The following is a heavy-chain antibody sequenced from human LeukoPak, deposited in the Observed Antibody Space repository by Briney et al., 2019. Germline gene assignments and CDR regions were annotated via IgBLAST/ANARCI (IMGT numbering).Heavy chain of an antibody. D-gene: IGHD4-17*01. V-gene: IGHV5-51*01. CDR1: GYNFTSYW. CDR3: ARGTTMTTFDY. J-gene: IGHJ4*02. Sequence: GESLKISCKGSGYNFTSYWIGWVRKMPGKGLEWLGIIYPGDSDTRYSPSFQGQVTISADKSVSTAYLQWSSLKASDTAMYYCARGTTMTTFDYWGQGTLVTVSS. CDR2: IYPGDSDT.